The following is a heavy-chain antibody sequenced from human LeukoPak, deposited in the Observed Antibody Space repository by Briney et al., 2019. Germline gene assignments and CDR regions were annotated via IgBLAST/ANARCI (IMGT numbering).Heavy chain of an antibody. Sequence: ASVRVSCKASGYTFTSYYMHWVRQAPGQGLEWMGIINPSGGSTSYAQKFQGRVTMTRDTSTSTVYMELSSLRSEDTAVYYCARGGYSYGYHYYGMDVWGQGTTVTVSS. J-gene: IGHJ6*02. D-gene: IGHD5-18*01. CDR2: INPSGGST. V-gene: IGHV1-46*01. CDR3: ARGGYSYGYHYYGMDV. CDR1: GYTFTSYY.